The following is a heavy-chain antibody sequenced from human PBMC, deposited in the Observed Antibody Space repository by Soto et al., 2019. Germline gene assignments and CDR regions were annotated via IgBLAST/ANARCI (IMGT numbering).Heavy chain of an antibody. Sequence: GGSLRLSCAASGFTFSSYAMHWVRQAPGKGLEWVAVISYDGSNKYYADSVKGRFTISRDNSKNTLYLQMNSLRAEDTAVYYCARGTDTYYYDSSGYLIDYWGQGTLVTVSS. D-gene: IGHD3-22*01. V-gene: IGHV3-30-3*01. J-gene: IGHJ4*02. CDR1: GFTFSSYA. CDR3: ARGTDTYYYDSSGYLIDY. CDR2: ISYDGSNK.